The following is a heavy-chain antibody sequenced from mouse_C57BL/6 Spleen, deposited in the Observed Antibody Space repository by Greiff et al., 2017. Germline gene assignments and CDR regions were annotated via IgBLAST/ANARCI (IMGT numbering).Heavy chain of an antibody. D-gene: IGHD1-2*01. CDR2: IWRGGST. CDR1: GFSLTSYG. Sequence: QVQLKESGPGLVQPSQRLSITCTVSGFSLTSYGVHWVRQSPGKGLEWLGVIWRGGSTDYNAAFMSRLSITKDNSKSQVFFKMNSLQADDTAIYYCAKTVTTAHYYAMDYWGQGTSVTVSS. J-gene: IGHJ4*01. CDR3: AKTVTTAHYYAMDY. V-gene: IGHV2-5*01.